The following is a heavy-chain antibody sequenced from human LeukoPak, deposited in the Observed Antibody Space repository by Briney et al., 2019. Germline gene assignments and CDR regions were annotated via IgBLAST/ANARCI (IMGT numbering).Heavy chain of an antibody. CDR2: ISGSGGST. D-gene: IGHD6-13*01. J-gene: IGHJ4*02. V-gene: IGHV3-23*01. CDR3: AKELYSSSWYPSFDY. CDR1: GFTFSSYA. Sequence: GGSLRLSCAASGFTFSSYAMSWVRQAPGKGLEWVSAISGSGGSTYYADSVKGRFTISRGNSKNTLYLQMNSLRAEDTAVYYCAKELYSSSWYPSFDYWGQGTLVTVSS.